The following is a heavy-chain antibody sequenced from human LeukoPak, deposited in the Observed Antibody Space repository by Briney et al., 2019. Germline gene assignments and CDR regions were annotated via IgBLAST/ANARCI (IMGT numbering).Heavy chain of an antibody. CDR2: IYYSGST. D-gene: IGHD6-13*01. J-gene: IGHJ2*01. CDR1: GGSFSGYY. Sequence: PSETLSLTCAVYGGSFSGYYWSWIRQPPGKGLEWIGYIYYSGSTNYNPSLKSRVTISVDTSKNQFSLKLSSVTAAGTAVYYCARVDGSSSWYRYFDLWGRGTLVTVSS. V-gene: IGHV4-59*01. CDR3: ARVDGSSSWYRYFDL.